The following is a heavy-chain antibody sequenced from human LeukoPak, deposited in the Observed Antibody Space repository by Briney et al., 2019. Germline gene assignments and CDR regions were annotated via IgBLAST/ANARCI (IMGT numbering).Heavy chain of an antibody. V-gene: IGHV4-34*01. CDR3: ARDKSVGSGWYLRDAFDI. J-gene: IGHJ3*02. Sequence: TSETLSLTCAVSGGSFSGHYWSWIRQPPGEGLEWIGEIDHSGDTNYTPSLKGRLTISVDTSKSQFSLRLSSVTAADTAVYFCARDKSVGSGWYLRDAFDIWGQGTMVTVSS. CDR1: GGSFSGHY. CDR2: IDHSGDT. D-gene: IGHD6-19*01.